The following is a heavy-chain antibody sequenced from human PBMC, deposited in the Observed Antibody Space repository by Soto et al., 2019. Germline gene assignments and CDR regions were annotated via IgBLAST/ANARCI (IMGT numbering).Heavy chain of an antibody. CDR1: GGSINSDF. J-gene: IGHJ6*02. CDR2: IYYSGST. CDR3: ARGVSQGMDV. Sequence: SETLSLTCTVSGGSINSDFWTWIRQPPGKGLEWIGYIYYSGSTRYNPSLKSRVIISGDTSKNQLSLRLSSVTTADTAVYYCARGVSQGMDVWGQGTTVTVSS. V-gene: IGHV4-59*01.